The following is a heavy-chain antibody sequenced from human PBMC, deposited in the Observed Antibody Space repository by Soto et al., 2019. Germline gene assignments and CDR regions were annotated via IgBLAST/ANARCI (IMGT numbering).Heavy chain of an antibody. CDR2: IYYSGST. V-gene: IGHV4-59*01. Sequence: QVQLQESGPGLVKPSETLSLTCTVSGGSISSYYWSWIRQPPGKGLEWIGYIYYSGSTNYNPSLKSRVTISVDTSKNQSSLKLSSVTAADTAVYYCARALGYWGQGTLVTVSS. CDR3: ARALGY. CDR1: GGSISSYY. J-gene: IGHJ4*02.